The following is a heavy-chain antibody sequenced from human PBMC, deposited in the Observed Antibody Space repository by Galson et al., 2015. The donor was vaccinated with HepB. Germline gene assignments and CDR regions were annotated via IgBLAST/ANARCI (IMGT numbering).Heavy chain of an antibody. CDR3: ASGYCSGGDCYFFDH. V-gene: IGHV1-18*01. CDR1: GFNLITYG. CDR2: ISAFNDNI. J-gene: IGHJ4*02. D-gene: IGHD2-15*01. Sequence: SVKVSCKASGFNLITYGISWVRQAPGQGLEWMGWISAFNDNIKYAEKFQGRVTVSTNISTSAAYMELRSLRSDDTAMYYCASGYCSGGDCYFFDHRGQGTLVTVSS.